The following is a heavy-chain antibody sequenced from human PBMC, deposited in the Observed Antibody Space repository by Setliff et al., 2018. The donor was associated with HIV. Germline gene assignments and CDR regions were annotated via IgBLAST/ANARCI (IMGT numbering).Heavy chain of an antibody. J-gene: IGHJ5*01. CDR1: GFIFNNYA. CDR3: TPIHNYTDHCPDS. V-gene: IGHV3-15*01. Sequence: GGSLRLSCAASGFIFNNYAMSWVRQAPGKGLDWVGRIKANTDGGTTDYAAPVKGRFTISRDDSQNMVYLQMNSLKTEDTAMYYCTPIHNYTDHCPDSWGQGTLVTVSS. CDR2: IKANTDGGTT. D-gene: IGHD2-21*02.